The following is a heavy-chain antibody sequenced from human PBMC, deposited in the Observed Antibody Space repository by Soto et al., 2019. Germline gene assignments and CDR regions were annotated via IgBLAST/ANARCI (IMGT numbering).Heavy chain of an antibody. CDR2: ISYDGSNK. D-gene: IGHD2-2*01. V-gene: IGHV3-30-3*01. CDR3: ARDIVVVPAAIGLDGMDV. CDR1: GFTFSSYA. J-gene: IGHJ6*02. Sequence: HPGGSLRLSCAASGFTFSSYAMHWVRQAPGKGLEWVAVISYDGSNKYYADSVKGRFTISRDNSKNTLYLQMNSLRAEDTAVYYCARDIVVVPAAIGLDGMDVWGQGTTVTVSS.